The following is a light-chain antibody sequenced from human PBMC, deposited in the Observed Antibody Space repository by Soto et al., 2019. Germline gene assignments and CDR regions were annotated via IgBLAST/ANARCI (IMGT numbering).Light chain of an antibody. V-gene: IGLV2-14*01. CDR3: SSYTTSSTRV. CDR2: EVT. J-gene: IGLJ1*01. CDR1: SSDLGIYNY. Sequence: QSVLTQPASVSGFPGQSIAISCSGSSSDLGIYNYVSWYQQHPGKVPKLIIFEVTNRPSGVSNRFSGSKSGNTASLTISGLQAEDEADYYCSSYTTSSTRVFGTGTKVTVL.